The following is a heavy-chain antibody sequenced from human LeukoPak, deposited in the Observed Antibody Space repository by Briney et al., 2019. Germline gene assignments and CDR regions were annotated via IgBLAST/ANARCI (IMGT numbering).Heavy chain of an antibody. Sequence: SETLSLTCTVSGYSISSGYYWGWIRQPPGKGLEWIGSIYHSGSTYYNPSLKSRVTISVDTSKNQFSLKLSSVTAADTAVYYCARHLPPAYSSSWYGGIQYWGQGTLVTVSS. CDR1: GYSISSGYY. CDR3: ARHLPPAYSSSWYGGIQY. V-gene: IGHV4-38-2*02. CDR2: IYHSGST. D-gene: IGHD6-13*01. J-gene: IGHJ1*01.